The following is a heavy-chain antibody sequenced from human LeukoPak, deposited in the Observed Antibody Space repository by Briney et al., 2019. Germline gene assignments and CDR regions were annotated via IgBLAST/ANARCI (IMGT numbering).Heavy chain of an antibody. Sequence: PGGSLRLSCAASGFTFSSYEMNWVRQAPGKGLEWVSYISSSGSTIYYADSVKGRFTISRDNAKNSLYLQMNSLRAEDTAVYYCARVHSGHDFFDYWGQGTLVTVSS. V-gene: IGHV3-48*03. CDR2: ISSSGSTI. J-gene: IGHJ4*02. CDR3: ARVHSGHDFFDY. D-gene: IGHD5-12*01. CDR1: GFTFSSYE.